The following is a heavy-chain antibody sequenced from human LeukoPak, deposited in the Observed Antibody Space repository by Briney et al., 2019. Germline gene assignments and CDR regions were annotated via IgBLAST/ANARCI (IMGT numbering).Heavy chain of an antibody. V-gene: IGHV3-21*01. J-gene: IGHJ3*02. CDR3: AGDYEGNLAFDI. CDR2: ISSSSTYI. CDR1: GFSFSNCS. D-gene: IGHD4-23*01. Sequence: GGSLRLSCAASGFSFSNCSMNWVRXAPGKXLEXVSXISSSSTYIYYADSLEGRFTISRDNVRNSLYLQMNSLRAEDTAVYYCAGDYEGNLAFDIWGQGTMVTVSS.